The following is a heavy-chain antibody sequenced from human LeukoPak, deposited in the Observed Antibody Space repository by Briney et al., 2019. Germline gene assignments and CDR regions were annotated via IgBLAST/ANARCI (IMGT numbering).Heavy chain of an antibody. J-gene: IGHJ4*02. CDR1: GFSFKSYW. CDR2: IKPDGSEK. D-gene: IGHD6-6*01. Sequence: QPGGSLRLSCAASGFSFKSYWMSWVRQAPGKGLEWVANIKPDGSEKDYVDSVKGRFTISRDNANNSLYLQMNSLRAEDTAVYYCVSAGSIAGRRGFFGYWGQGTLVTVSS. CDR3: VSAGSIAGRRGFFGY. V-gene: IGHV3-7*02.